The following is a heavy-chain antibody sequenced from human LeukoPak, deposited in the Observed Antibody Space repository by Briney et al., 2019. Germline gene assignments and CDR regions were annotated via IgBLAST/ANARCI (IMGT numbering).Heavy chain of an antibody. V-gene: IGHV3-15*04. J-gene: IGHJ4*02. CDR2: IASNTDGGTT. CDR1: GFTFDDFA. D-gene: IGHD1-7*01. Sequence: PGRSLRLSCAASGFTFDDFAMHWVRQAPGKGLEWVGRIASNTDGGTTDYAAPVKGRFTISRDDSKNALYLQMNSLKTEDTALYYCTTRTTTTIYWGQGTLVTVSS. CDR3: TTRTTTTIY.